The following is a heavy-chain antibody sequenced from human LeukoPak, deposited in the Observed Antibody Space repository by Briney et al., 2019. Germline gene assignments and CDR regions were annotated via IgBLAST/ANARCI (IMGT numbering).Heavy chain of an antibody. CDR3: ARGYYDSSGYSIPYWFDP. CDR2: IGTAGDT. CDR1: GFTFSSYD. D-gene: IGHD3-22*01. Sequence: GGSLRLSCAASGFTFSSYDMHWVRQATGKGLEWVSAIGTAGDTYYPGSVKGGFTISRANAKNALYLQMNSLRAGDTAVYYCARGYYDSSGYSIPYWFDPWGQGTLVTVSS. J-gene: IGHJ5*02. V-gene: IGHV3-13*01.